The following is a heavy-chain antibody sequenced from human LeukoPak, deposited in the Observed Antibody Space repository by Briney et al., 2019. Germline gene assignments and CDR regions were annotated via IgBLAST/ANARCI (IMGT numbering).Heavy chain of an antibody. V-gene: IGHV4-30-2*01. J-gene: IGHJ4*02. CDR2: IYHSGST. CDR1: GGSISSGGYS. D-gene: IGHD6-19*01. CDR3: ARGGRAVAGIGY. Sequence: SQTLSLTCAVSGGSISSGGYSWSWIRQPPGKGLEWIGYIYHSGSTYYNPSLKSRVTISVDTSKNQFSLKLSSVTAADTAVYYCARGGRAVAGIGYWGQGTLVTVSS.